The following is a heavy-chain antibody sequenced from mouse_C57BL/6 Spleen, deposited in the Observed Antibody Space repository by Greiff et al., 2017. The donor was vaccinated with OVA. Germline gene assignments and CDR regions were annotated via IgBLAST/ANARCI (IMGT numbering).Heavy chain of an antibody. Sequence: EVQLVESGGGLVKPGGSLKLSCAASGFTFSDYGMHWVRQAPEKGLEWVAYISSGSSTIYYADTVKGRFTIPRDNAKNTLFTQMTRLRTKATAMYYCEREGYYGSSVSLYFDYWGQGTTLTVSS. CDR3: EREGYYGSSVSLYFDY. V-gene: IGHV5-17*01. CDR1: GFTFSDYG. CDR2: ISSGSSTI. D-gene: IGHD1-1*01. J-gene: IGHJ2*01.